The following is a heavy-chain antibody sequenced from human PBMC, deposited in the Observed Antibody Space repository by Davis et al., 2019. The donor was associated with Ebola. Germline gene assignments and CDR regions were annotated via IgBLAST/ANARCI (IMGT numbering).Heavy chain of an antibody. Sequence: GGSLRLSCAISGFTFSSYAMHWVRQAPGKGLEWVAVIWYDGSNKYYADSVKGRFTISRDNSKNTLYLQMNSLRAEDTAVYYCARVNGYGDPDYWGQGTLVTVSS. CDR2: IWYDGSNK. D-gene: IGHD4-17*01. V-gene: IGHV3-33*08. CDR3: ARVNGYGDPDY. J-gene: IGHJ4*02. CDR1: GFTFSSYA.